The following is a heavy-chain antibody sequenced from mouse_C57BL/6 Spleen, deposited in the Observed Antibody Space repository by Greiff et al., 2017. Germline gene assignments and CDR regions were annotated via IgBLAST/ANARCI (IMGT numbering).Heavy chain of an antibody. J-gene: IGHJ2*01. CDR2: ISGGGGNT. Sequence: EVHLVESGGGLVKPGGSLKLSCAASGFTFSSYTMSWVRQTPEKRLAWVATISGGGGNTYYPASVKGRFTISRDNAKNTLYLQMSSLRSEDTALYYCARQENWDYFDYWGQGTTLTVSS. CDR1: GFTFSSYT. CDR3: ARQENWDYFDY. V-gene: IGHV5-9*01. D-gene: IGHD4-1*01.